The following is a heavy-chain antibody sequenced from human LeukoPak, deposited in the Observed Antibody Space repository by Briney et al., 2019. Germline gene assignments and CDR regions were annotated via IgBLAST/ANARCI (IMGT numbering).Heavy chain of an antibody. CDR2: IWYDGSNK. D-gene: IGHD1-26*01. Sequence: GRPLRLSCAASGFTFSSYGMHWVRQAPGKGLEWVAVIWYDGSNKYYADSVKGRFTISRDNSKNTLYLQMNSLRAEDTAVYYCARGLSGSYPQDYWGQGTLVPVSS. CDR1: GFTFSSYG. V-gene: IGHV3-33*01. J-gene: IGHJ4*02. CDR3: ARGLSGSYPQDY.